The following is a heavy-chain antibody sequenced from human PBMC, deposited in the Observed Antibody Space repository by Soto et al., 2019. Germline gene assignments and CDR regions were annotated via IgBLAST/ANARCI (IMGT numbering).Heavy chain of an antibody. D-gene: IGHD6-6*01. V-gene: IGHV4-61*03. CDR2: LYYSVNT. CDR1: GVSVSSGSYY. CDR3: ARVVYDAFDM. J-gene: IGHJ3*02. Sequence: QVQLQESGPGLVKPSETLSLTCTVSGVSVSSGSYYWSWIRQPPGKGLEWIGYLYYSVNTNYNPSLKTRVTISGNMSNNPSSLKLSSVTAADPAVYYCARVVYDAFDMWGKGTMVTVSS.